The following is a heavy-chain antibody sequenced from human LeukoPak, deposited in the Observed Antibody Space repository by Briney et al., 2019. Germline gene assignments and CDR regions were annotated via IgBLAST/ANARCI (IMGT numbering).Heavy chain of an antibody. V-gene: IGHV4-59*02. D-gene: IGHD3-10*01. CDR3: ARGTIGSYTY. CDR1: GGSVNNYY. J-gene: IGHJ4*02. Sequence: SETLSLTCSVSGGSVNNYYWNWIRQPPGKGLDWIGYIYYGVSTNYNPSLKSRVTISVDTSKNQFSLKLRSVTAADTAVYYCARGTIGSYTYWGQGTLVTVSS. CDR2: IYYGVST.